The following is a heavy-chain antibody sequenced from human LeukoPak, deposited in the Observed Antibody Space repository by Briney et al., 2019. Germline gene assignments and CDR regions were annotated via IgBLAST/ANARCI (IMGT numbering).Heavy chain of an antibody. CDR2: ISGSGGST. CDR3: AKSAYYDSSGFYREYYFDY. D-gene: IGHD3-22*01. Sequence: GGSLRLSCAASGFTFSSYAMSWVRQAPGKGLEWVSAISGSGGSTYYADSVKGRFTISRDNSKNTLHLQMNSLRAEDTAVYYCAKSAYYDSSGFYREYYFDYWGQGTLVTVSS. V-gene: IGHV3-23*01. J-gene: IGHJ4*02. CDR1: GFTFSSYA.